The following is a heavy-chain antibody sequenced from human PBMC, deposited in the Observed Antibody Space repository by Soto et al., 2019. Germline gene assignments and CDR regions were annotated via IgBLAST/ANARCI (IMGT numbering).Heavy chain of an antibody. CDR2: IYYSGST. D-gene: IGHD3-10*01. CDR1: GGSISSSSYY. CDR3: ARLGVWFGELSLDY. Sequence: SETLSLTCTVSGGSISSSSYYWGWIRQPPGKGLEWIGSIYYSGSTYYNPSLKSRVTISVDTSKNQFSLKLSSVTAADTAVYYCARLGVWFGELSLDYWGQGTLVTVSS. V-gene: IGHV4-39*01. J-gene: IGHJ4*02.